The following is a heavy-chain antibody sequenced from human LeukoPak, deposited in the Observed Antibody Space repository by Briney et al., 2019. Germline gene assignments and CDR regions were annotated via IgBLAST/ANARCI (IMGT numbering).Heavy chain of an antibody. V-gene: IGHV3-7*04. Sequence: GGSLRLSCAASGFPISSYWMSWVRQAPGKGLEWVANIKQDGSEKYYVGSVKGRFTISSDNAKNSLYLQMNSLRAEDTAVYYCARSIRGSARFDYWGQGTLVTVSS. D-gene: IGHD3-10*01. CDR2: IKQDGSEK. J-gene: IGHJ4*02. CDR1: GFPISSYW. CDR3: ARSIRGSARFDY.